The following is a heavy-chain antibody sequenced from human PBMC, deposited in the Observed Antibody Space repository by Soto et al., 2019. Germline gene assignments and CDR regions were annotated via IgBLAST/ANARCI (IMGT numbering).Heavy chain of an antibody. CDR3: ARGPSIAARLPFDY. V-gene: IGHV1-3*01. D-gene: IGHD6-6*01. CDR2: INAGNGNT. Sequence: ASVKVSCKASGYTFTSYAMHWVRQAPGQRLEWMGWINAGNGNTKYSQKFQGRVAITRDTSASTAYMELSSLRSEDTAVYYCARGPSIAARLPFDYWGQGTLVTVSS. J-gene: IGHJ4*02. CDR1: GYTFTSYA.